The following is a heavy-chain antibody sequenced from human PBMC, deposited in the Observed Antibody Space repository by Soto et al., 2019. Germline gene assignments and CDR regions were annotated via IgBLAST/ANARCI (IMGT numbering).Heavy chain of an antibody. CDR3: AGQPNDQEDYYNGMEV. J-gene: IGHJ6*02. Sequence: QVQLVQSGAEVKKPGSSVKVSCPASGGAIGRYGMSWVRQAPGQGLEWLGGIIPIYGSPNYAQRFKGRVTVSADISTNTVYMTLSSLKSEDTAVIYCAGQPNDQEDYYNGMEVWGQGTPVTVSS. CDR1: GGAIGRYG. V-gene: IGHV1-69*06. CDR2: IIPIYGSP. D-gene: IGHD2-8*01.